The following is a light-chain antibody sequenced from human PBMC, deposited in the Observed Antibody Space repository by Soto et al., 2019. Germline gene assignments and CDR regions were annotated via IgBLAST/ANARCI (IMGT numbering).Light chain of an antibody. Sequence: QSVLTQPPSVSAAPGQKVTISCSGSSSNIGGNSVSWYQQLPGTAPKLLIYSNNQRPSGVPDRFSGSKSGTSASLAISGLRSEDEADYYCAAWDDSLSGRYVFGTGTKVTVL. CDR1: SSNIGGNS. CDR3: AAWDDSLSGRYV. CDR2: SNN. V-gene: IGLV1-47*02. J-gene: IGLJ1*01.